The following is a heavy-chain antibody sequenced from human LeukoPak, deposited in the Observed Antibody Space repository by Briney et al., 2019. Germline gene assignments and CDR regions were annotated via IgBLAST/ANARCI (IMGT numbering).Heavy chain of an antibody. D-gene: IGHD1-7*01. Sequence: SSKTLSLTGAVYGGAFSGYYWRWVRQPPRQRLGLIGEINHSGSTNYNPSLKSRVTISVDTSKNQFSLKLSSATAADTAVYYCASRPRGWNYRVHDYWGQGTLVTVSS. J-gene: IGHJ4*02. CDR2: INHSGST. CDR3: ASRPRGWNYRVHDY. V-gene: IGHV4-34*01. CDR1: GGAFSGYY.